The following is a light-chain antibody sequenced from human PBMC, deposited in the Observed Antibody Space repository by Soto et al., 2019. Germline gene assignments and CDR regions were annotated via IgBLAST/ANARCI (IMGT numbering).Light chain of an antibody. CDR2: GAS. Sequence: DIVLTQSPATLSLSLGERATISCRTGQSICSYLAWYGQKPGKAPRLLIYGASSWAKGIPYRFSGSGSGTEISLPIISLEPADFSVYYCHQRYNWYSGTFGQGTRVEIK. CDR1: QSICSY. V-gene: IGKV3-11*01. CDR3: HQRYNWYSGT. J-gene: IGKJ5*01.